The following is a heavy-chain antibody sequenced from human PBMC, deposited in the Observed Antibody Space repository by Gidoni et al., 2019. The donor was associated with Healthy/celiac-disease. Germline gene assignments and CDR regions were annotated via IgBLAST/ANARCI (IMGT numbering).Heavy chain of an antibody. J-gene: IGHJ4*02. CDR1: GFPFSSYA. D-gene: IGHD3-10*01. CDR2: ISGSGGST. CDR3: ANYGSGSYPPFDY. V-gene: IGHV3-23*01. Sequence: EVQLLESGGGLVQPGGSLRLSCAASGFPFSSYAMSWVRQAPGKGLEWVSAISGSGGSTYYADSVKGRFTISRDNSKNTLYLQMNSLRAEDTAVYFCANYGSGSYPPFDYWGQGTLVTVSS.